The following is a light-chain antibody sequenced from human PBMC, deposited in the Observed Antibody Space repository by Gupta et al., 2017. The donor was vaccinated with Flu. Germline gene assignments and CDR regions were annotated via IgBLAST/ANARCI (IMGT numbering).Light chain of an antibody. V-gene: IGKV3-20*01. CDR1: QSVSSSY. Sequence: EVVLTQSPATLSLSPGDGATLSCRASQSVSSSYIAWYQQKPGQAPRLLIYGASTRATGIPERFSGSGSGTDFTLAISRLEPEDFAVYYCQQYGNSPRFTFGPGTRVQIK. CDR3: QQYGNSPRFT. CDR2: GAS. J-gene: IGKJ3*01.